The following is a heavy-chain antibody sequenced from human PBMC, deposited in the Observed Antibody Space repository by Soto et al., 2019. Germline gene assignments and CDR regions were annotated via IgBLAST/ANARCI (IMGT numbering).Heavy chain of an antibody. V-gene: IGHV4-31*03. D-gene: IGHD3-10*01. CDR1: GGSISSGGYY. CDR3: ARGTRGSGSYYNIRRGGMDV. CDR2: IYYSGST. J-gene: IGHJ6*02. Sequence: QVQLQESGPGLVKPSQTLSLTCTVSGGSISSGGYYWSWIRQHPGKGLEWIGYIYYSGSTYYNPSLKSRVTISVDTSKSQFALKLSSVTAADTAVYYCARGTRGSGSYYNIRRGGMDVWGQGTTVTVSS.